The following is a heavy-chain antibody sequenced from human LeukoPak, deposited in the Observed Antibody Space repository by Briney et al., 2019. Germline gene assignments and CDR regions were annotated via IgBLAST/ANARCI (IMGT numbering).Heavy chain of an antibody. Sequence: GESLKISCKGSGYSFNSYWIGWVRQMPGKGLEWMGIIYPGDSDSRYSPSFQGQVTISADKSISTAYLQWSSLKASDTAMYYCARLPGIVATIERYFDYWGQGTLVTVSS. CDR2: IYPGDSDS. V-gene: IGHV5-51*01. CDR1: GYSFNSYW. D-gene: IGHD5-12*01. J-gene: IGHJ4*02. CDR3: ARLPGIVATIERYFDY.